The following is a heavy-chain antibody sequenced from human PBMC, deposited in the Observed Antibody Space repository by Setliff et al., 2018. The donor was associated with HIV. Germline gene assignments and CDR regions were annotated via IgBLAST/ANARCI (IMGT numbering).Heavy chain of an antibody. Sequence: GESLKISCAASGFSFSNYPMSWVRQAPGKGLEWVSAIRETGDNRYYADSVEGRFSISRDTSKNTVYLQMNSLRAEDTAVYYCAREHPYGDWGQGTLVTVSS. V-gene: IGHV3-23*01. CDR2: IRETGDNR. J-gene: IGHJ4*02. CDR1: GFSFSNYP. CDR3: AREHPYGD. D-gene: IGHD4-17*01.